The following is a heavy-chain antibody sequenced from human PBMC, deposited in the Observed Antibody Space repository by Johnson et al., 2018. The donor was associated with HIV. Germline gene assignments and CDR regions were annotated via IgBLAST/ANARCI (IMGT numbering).Heavy chain of an antibody. V-gene: IGHV3-30*04. CDR2: VSYAGSTK. CDR1: GFTFTSYA. D-gene: IGHD1-26*01. Sequence: QVQLVESGGGVVQPGRSLRLSCAASGFTFTSYAMHWVRQAPGKGLAWVAVVSYAGSTKYYADSVKGRFTISRDNSENTLYLQMNSLRAEDTAVFFCARDWSWRGSLKGGGAFDIWGQGTLVTVS. J-gene: IGHJ3*02. CDR3: ARDWSWRGSLKGGGAFDI.